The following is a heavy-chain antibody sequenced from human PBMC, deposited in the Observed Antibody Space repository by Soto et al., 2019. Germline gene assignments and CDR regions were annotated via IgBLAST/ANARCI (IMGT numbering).Heavy chain of an antibody. CDR3: ARPGYLAARFFENWFDP. D-gene: IGHD6-6*01. CDR1: GGSFSGYY. J-gene: IGHJ5*02. CDR2: INHSGST. Sequence: SETLSLTCAGYGGSFSGYYWSWIRQPPGKGLEWIGEINHSGSTNYNPSLKSRVTISVDTSKNQFSLKLSSVTAADTAVYYCARPGYLAARFFENWFDPWGQGTLVTVSS. V-gene: IGHV4-34*01.